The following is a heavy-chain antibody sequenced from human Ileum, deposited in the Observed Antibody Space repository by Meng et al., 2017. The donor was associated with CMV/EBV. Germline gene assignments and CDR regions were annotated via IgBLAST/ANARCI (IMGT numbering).Heavy chain of an antibody. CDR1: GLMFSSHG. J-gene: IGHJ4*02. CDR3: AKEDY. CDR2: IRYDGSSK. V-gene: IGHV3-30*02. Sequence: GGLVGSGGGVVQPGGSLRISCAASGLMFSSHGMHWVRQPPGKGLEWVAYIRYDGSSKNYVESVKGRFIISRDNSKNTLYLQMNSLRTEDTAVYYCAKEDYWGQGTLVTVSS.